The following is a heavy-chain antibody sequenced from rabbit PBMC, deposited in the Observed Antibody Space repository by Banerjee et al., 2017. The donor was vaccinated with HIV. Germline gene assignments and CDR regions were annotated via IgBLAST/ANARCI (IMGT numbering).Heavy chain of an antibody. D-gene: IGHD1-1*01. CDR2: IYTDISGFP. Sequence: EVSGGDLVRPEGSLTLTCTASGFSFSSSYWICWVRQAPGKGLEWIGCIYTDISGFPHYATWAKGRFTISKTSSTTVTLQMTRLTAADTATYFCARDDFSTSGYWFNLWGPGTLVTVS. V-gene: IGHV1S45*01. J-gene: IGHJ4*01. CDR1: GFSFSSSYW. CDR3: ARDDFSTSGYWFNL.